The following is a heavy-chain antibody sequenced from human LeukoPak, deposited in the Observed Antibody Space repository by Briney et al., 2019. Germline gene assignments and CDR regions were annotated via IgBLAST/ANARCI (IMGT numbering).Heavy chain of an antibody. Sequence: SGGSLRLSCAASGLTVSSYSMNWVRQAPGKGLEWLSYISWGSNVIYYADSVKGRFTTSRDDAKNSLFLQMNSLTDEDTAVYYCARDPGYSYALDYWGRGTLVTVSS. V-gene: IGHV3-48*02. D-gene: IGHD5-18*01. CDR2: ISWGSNVI. J-gene: IGHJ4*02. CDR1: GLTVSSYS. CDR3: ARDPGYSYALDY.